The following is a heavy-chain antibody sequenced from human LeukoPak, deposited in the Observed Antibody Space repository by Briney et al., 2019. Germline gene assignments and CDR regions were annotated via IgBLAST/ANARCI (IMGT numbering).Heavy chain of an antibody. CDR3: ARHQYCSGGSCYSGGFDY. Sequence: PSETLSLTCTVSGGSISSSSYYWGWIRQPPGKGLEWIGSIYYSGSTYYNPSLKSRVTISVDTSKNQFSLKLSSVTAADTAVYYCARHQYCSGGSCYSGGFDYWGQGTLVTVSS. CDR1: GGSISSSSYY. V-gene: IGHV4-39*01. J-gene: IGHJ4*02. CDR2: IYYSGST. D-gene: IGHD2-15*01.